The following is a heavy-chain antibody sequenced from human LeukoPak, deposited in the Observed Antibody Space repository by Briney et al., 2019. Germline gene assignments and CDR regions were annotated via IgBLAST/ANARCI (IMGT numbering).Heavy chain of an antibody. J-gene: IGHJ4*02. CDR3: AGSGTFGIFDF. Sequence: SETLSLTCTVSGGPIDSYYWSWIRQPPGKGPEWIGYAYQDGTTNYSPSLKSRDTMSIDKSKKQFSLKLNSVTAADTAVYYCAGSGTFGIFDFWGQGTLVTVSS. CDR1: GGPIDSYY. V-gene: IGHV4-59*08. CDR2: AYQDGTT. D-gene: IGHD3-10*01.